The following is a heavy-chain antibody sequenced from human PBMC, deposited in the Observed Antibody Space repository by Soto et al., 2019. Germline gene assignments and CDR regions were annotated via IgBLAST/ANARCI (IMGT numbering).Heavy chain of an antibody. V-gene: IGHV3-33*01. Sequence: GGSLRLSCTASGFIFHAFAMHWVRQAPGKGLEWVAVAWYGESEKYYAESVKGRFTISRDNAKNTLYLQINSLRAEDTAVYYCARDGDGDYPVDYWGQGTLVTVSS. CDR3: ARDGDGDYPVDY. CDR2: AWYGESEK. CDR1: GFIFHAFA. D-gene: IGHD4-17*01. J-gene: IGHJ4*02.